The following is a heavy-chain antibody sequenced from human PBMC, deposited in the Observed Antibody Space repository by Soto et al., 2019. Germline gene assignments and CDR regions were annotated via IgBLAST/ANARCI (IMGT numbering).Heavy chain of an antibody. Sequence: QVQLQESGPGLVKPSQTLSLTCTVSGGSISSGGYYWSWIRQHPGKGLEWIGYIYYSGSTYYNPSLKSRVTISVDTSKNQFSLKLSSVTAADTAVYYCARVRGHIVAMPSTYFDYWGQGTLVTVSS. V-gene: IGHV4-31*03. CDR3: ARVRGHIVAMPSTYFDY. CDR1: GGSISSGGYY. CDR2: IYYSGST. J-gene: IGHJ4*02. D-gene: IGHD5-12*01.